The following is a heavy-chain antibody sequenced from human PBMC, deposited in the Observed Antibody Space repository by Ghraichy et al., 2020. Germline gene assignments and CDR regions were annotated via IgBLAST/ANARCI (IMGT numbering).Heavy chain of an antibody. CDR1: GFTFSSYA. D-gene: IGHD4-17*01. Sequence: GGSLRHSCAASGFTFSSYAMSWVRRAPGKGLEWVSAISGSGGSTYYADSVKGRFTISRDNSKNTLYLQMNSLRAEDTAVYYCAKRFRDYGFDYWGQGTLVTVSS. J-gene: IGHJ4*02. CDR2: ISGSGGST. V-gene: IGHV3-23*01. CDR3: AKRFRDYGFDY.